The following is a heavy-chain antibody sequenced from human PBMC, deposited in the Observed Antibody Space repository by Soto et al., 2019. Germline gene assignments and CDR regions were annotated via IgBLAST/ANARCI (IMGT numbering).Heavy chain of an antibody. CDR2: ISGSGGST. J-gene: IGHJ6*02. CDR3: AKPTRKGIAAPHLYYGMDV. V-gene: IGHV3-23*01. Sequence: PGGSLRLSCAASGFTFSSYAMSWVRQAPGKGLEWVSAISGSGGSTYYADSVKGRFTISRDNSKNTLYLQMNSLRAEDTAVYYCAKPTRKGIAAPHLYYGMDVWGQGTTVTVSS. CDR1: GFTFSSYA. D-gene: IGHD6-13*01.